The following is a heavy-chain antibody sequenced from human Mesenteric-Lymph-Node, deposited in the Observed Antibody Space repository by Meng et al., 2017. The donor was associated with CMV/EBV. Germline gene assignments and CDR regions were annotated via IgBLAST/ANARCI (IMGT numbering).Heavy chain of an antibody. J-gene: IGHJ4*02. Sequence: GGSLRLSCKGSGYTFTTYWIGWVRQMPGKGLEWMGIIHPGDSDIRYSPSFQGQVTISADTSFSTTYLQWSTLKASDTAMYYCARAPFYDHGGYYLYWGQGTMVTVSS. CDR2: IHPGDSDI. CDR3: ARAPFYDHGGYYLY. CDR1: GYTFTTYW. D-gene: IGHD3-22*01. V-gene: IGHV5-51*01.